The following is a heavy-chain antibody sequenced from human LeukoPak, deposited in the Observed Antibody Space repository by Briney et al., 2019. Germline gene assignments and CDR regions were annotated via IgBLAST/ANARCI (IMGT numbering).Heavy chain of an antibody. D-gene: IGHD3-22*01. CDR2: IRSSSSAI. J-gene: IGHJ1*01. CDR1: GFTFRSYS. V-gene: IGHV3-48*01. CDR3: ARAPSEIGGYYPEYFRH. Sequence: GGSLSLSCAASGFTFRSYSMHWPRQAPGKALVWVSYIRSSSSAIYYADSVKGRFTISRDNAKNSLYLQMNSLRAEDTAVYYCARAPSEIGGYYPEYFRHWGQGTLVTVSS.